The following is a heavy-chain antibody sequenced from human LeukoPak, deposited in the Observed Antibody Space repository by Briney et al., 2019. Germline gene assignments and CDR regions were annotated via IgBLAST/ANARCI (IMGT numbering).Heavy chain of an antibody. J-gene: IGHJ6*03. V-gene: IGHV3-23*01. D-gene: IGHD5-24*01. CDR1: GFTLENYA. Sequence: PGGSLTLSCGASGFTLENYAINWVREAPGEGLEWVSAISNSEVSSITESGDGTYHADSGKCLVSISRDSSKNTGCLQSNSLRDQDTAIYFCARVTPPFTMYYMDVWGKGTPVIVSS. CDR2: ISNSEVSSITESGDGT. CDR3: ARVTPPFTMYYMDV.